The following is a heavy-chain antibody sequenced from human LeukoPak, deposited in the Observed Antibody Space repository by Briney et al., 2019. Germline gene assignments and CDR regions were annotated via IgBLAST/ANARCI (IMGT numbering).Heavy chain of an antibody. Sequence: GRSLRLSCAASGFTFSTYAMTWVRQAPGKGLEWVSSITGTGDGTSAADSVKGRFTISRDSSKHTLYLQMNSLRVEDTAVYYCAKAGLVRGGALDSWGQGTLVTVSS. V-gene: IGHV3-23*01. J-gene: IGHJ4*02. D-gene: IGHD4/OR15-4a*01. CDR3: AKAGLVRGGALDS. CDR1: GFTFSTYA. CDR2: ITGTGDGT.